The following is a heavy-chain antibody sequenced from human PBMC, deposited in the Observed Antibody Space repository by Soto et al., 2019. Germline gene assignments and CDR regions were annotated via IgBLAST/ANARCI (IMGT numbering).Heavy chain of an antibody. CDR3: ARDPNSSGYYDAFDI. CDR1: GXTFSSYS. CDR2: ISSSSSYI. V-gene: IGHV3-21*01. Sequence: GSLRLSCAASGXTFSSYSMNWVRQAPGKGMEWVSSISSSSSYIYYADSVKGRFTISMDNANNSLYLQMNIMRAEYMAVYYCARDPNSSGYYDAFDIWGQGTMVTVS. D-gene: IGHD3-22*01. J-gene: IGHJ3*02.